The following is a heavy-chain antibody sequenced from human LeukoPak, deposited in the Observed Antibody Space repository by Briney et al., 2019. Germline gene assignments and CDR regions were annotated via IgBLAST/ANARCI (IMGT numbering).Heavy chain of an antibody. V-gene: IGHV1-2*02. Sequence: ASVKVSCKASGYTFTGYYMHWVRQAPGQGLEWMGWINPNSGGTSYAQKFQGRVTMTRDTSISTAYMELSRLRSDDTAVYYCAKGWFGELSPLYFDYWGQGTLVTVSS. CDR1: GYTFTGYY. CDR3: AKGWFGELSPLYFDY. J-gene: IGHJ4*02. CDR2: INPNSGGT. D-gene: IGHD3-10*01.